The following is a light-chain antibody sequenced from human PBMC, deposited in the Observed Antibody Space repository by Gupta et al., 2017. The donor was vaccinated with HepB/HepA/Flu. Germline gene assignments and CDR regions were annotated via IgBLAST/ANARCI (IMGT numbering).Light chain of an antibody. J-gene: IGKJ1*01. CDR1: RNY. CDR3: QQDDRSLTRT. Sequence: DIVMTHAPDSLAVSLGERATINNRNYLAWYKQKPGQPPKLLIYWASTREAGVNDRFSGSGYGKEVPLTISSRQEEDVAGYCSQQDDRSLTRTFGEGTKVEIK. CDR2: WAS. V-gene: IGKV4-1*01.